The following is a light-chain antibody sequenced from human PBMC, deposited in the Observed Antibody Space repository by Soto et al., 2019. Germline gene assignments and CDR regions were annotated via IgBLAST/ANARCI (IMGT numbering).Light chain of an antibody. Sequence: DMQITQSPASRAASVGGRGTITCRPSQDIRNDLGWFQLKPGKAPKRLIYAASRLQSGVPSRFRSSGSGTELTLTISSLQPDDFAPYYCQQYNRYWTFGQGTKVDIK. V-gene: IGKV1-17*01. CDR1: QDIRND. CDR2: AAS. CDR3: QQYNRYWT. J-gene: IGKJ1*01.